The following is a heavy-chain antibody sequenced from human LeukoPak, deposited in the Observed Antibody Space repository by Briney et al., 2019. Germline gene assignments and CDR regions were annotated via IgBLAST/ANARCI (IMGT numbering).Heavy chain of an antibody. D-gene: IGHD3-10*01. Sequence: SVKVSCKASGGTFISYAISWVRQAPGQGLEWMGGIIPIFGTANYAQKSQGRVTITADESTSTAYMELSSLRSEDTAVYYCARVGPYYYGSGSYLIPPYWYFDLWGRGTLVTVSS. J-gene: IGHJ2*01. CDR1: GGTFISYA. CDR2: IIPIFGTA. V-gene: IGHV1-69*13. CDR3: ARVGPYYYGSGSYLIPPYWYFDL.